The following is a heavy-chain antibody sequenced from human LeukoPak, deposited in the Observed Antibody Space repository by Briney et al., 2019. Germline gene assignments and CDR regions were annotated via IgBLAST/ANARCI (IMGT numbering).Heavy chain of an antibody. CDR1: GYTFTGYY. V-gene: IGHV1-2*02. CDR3: ARARYCSGGSCYSGPFDY. J-gene: IGHJ4*02. CDR2: INPNSGGT. Sequence: ASVKVSCKASGYTFTGYYMHWVRQAPGQGLEWMGWINPNSGGTNYAQKFQGRVTMTRDTSIGTAYMELSRLRSDDTAVYYCARARYCSGGSCYSGPFDYWGQGTLVTVSS. D-gene: IGHD2-15*01.